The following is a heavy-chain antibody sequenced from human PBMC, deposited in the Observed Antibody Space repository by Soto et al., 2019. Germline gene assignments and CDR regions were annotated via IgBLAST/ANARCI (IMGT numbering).Heavy chain of an antibody. CDR1: GFTFSSYG. Sequence: GGSLRLSCAASGFTFSSYGMHWVRQAPGKGLEWVAVISYDGGNKYYADSVKGRFTISRDNSKNTLYLQMNSLRAEDTVVYYCAKSALWFGELLSYFDYWGQGTLVTVSS. V-gene: IGHV3-30*18. CDR2: ISYDGGNK. CDR3: AKSALWFGELLSYFDY. J-gene: IGHJ4*02. D-gene: IGHD3-10*01.